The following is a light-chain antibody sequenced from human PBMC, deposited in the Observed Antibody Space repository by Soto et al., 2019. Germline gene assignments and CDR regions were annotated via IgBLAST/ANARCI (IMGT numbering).Light chain of an antibody. CDR3: CSYGGSYTWV. CDR2: DVS. CDR1: SSDVGGYDY. V-gene: IGLV2-11*01. Sequence: QSVLTQPRSVSGSPGQSVTLSCTGTSSDVGGYDYVSWYQQHPDKAPTLVIFDVSQRPSGVPDRFSGSKSGSTASLTISGLQADDEADYYCCSYGGSYTWVFGGGTKLTVL. J-gene: IGLJ3*02.